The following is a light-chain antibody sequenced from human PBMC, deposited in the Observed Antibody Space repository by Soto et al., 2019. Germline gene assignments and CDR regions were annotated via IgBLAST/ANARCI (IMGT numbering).Light chain of an antibody. CDR3: SSYAGSNNFV. Sequence: QSALTQPPSASGSPGQSVTISCTGTSSDVGGYNSVSWYQQHPGKAPTLMIDEVNKRPSGVPDRFSGSKSGDTASLTVSGLQSDDEAAYYCSSYAGSNNFVFGTGTKLTVL. CDR2: EVN. J-gene: IGLJ1*01. CDR1: SSDVGGYNS. V-gene: IGLV2-8*01.